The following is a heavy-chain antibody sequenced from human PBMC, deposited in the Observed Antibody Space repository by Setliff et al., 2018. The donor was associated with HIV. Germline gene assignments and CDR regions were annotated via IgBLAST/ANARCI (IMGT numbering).Heavy chain of an antibody. V-gene: IGHV1-2*06. CDR3: ASEPPRSYCSGGSCPSFDAFDI. CDR1: GYTFTGYY. Sequence: ASVKVSCKASGYTFTGYYMHWVRQAPGQGLEWMGRINPNSGGTNYAQKFQGRVTMTRDTSISTAYMELSSLRSEDTAVYYCASEPPRSYCSGGSCPSFDAFDIWGQGTMVTVSS. J-gene: IGHJ3*02. D-gene: IGHD2-15*01. CDR2: INPNSGGT.